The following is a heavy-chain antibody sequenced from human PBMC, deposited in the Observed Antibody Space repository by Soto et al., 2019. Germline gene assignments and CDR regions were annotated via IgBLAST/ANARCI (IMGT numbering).Heavy chain of an antibody. J-gene: IGHJ4*02. CDR1: GGSISSSSYY. Sequence: QLQLQESGPGLVKPSETLSLTCTVSGGSISSSSYYWGWIRQPPGKGLEWIGSIYYSGSTYYNPSLKSRVNISVDTSKNQFSLKLSSVTAADTAVYYCAREDIVVVTATYFDYWGQGTLVTVSS. V-gene: IGHV4-39*02. CDR2: IYYSGST. D-gene: IGHD2-21*02. CDR3: AREDIVVVTATYFDY.